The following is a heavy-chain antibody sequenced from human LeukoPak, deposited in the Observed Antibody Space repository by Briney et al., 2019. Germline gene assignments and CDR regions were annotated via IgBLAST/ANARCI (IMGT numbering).Heavy chain of an antibody. CDR2: IYHGGST. D-gene: IGHD3-10*01. J-gene: IGHJ4*02. V-gene: IGHV4-38-2*01. Sequence: SETLSLTCAVSGYSISSGYCWGWIRQPPGKGLEWIGSIYHGGSTYYNPSLQSRVTISVDTSKNQFSLKLSSVTAADTAVYYCARAPGGYYFDSWGQGTLVTVSS. CDR1: GYSISSGYC. CDR3: ARAPGGYYFDS.